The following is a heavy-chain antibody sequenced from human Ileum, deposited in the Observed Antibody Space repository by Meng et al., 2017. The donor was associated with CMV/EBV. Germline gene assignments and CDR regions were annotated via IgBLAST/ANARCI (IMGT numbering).Heavy chain of an antibody. V-gene: IGHV3-21*01. CDR2: ISSSSSYI. D-gene: IGHD5-18*01. J-gene: IGHJ3*02. CDR3: ARDKDTAMAGHPNAFDI. CDR1: GFTFSSYS. Sequence: GESLKISCAASGFTFSSYSMNWVRQAPGKGLEWVSSISSSSSYIYYADSVKGRFTISRDNAKNSLYLQMNSLRAEDTAVYYCARDKDTAMAGHPNAFDIWGQGTMVTVSS.